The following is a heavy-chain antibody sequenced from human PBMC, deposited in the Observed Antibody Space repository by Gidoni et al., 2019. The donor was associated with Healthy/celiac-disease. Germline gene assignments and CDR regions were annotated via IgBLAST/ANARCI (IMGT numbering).Heavy chain of an antibody. V-gene: IGHV4-34*01. J-gene: IGHJ4*02. CDR3: ARPIAAAGTDY. CDR2: ITHSGST. CDR1: GGSFSGYY. D-gene: IGHD6-13*01. Sequence: QVQLQQWGAGLLKPSETLSLTCAVYGGSFSGYYWSWIRQPPGKGREWIGEITHSGSTNYNPSLKSRVTISVDTSKNQFSLKLSSVTAADTAVYYCARPIAAAGTDYWGQGTLVTVSS.